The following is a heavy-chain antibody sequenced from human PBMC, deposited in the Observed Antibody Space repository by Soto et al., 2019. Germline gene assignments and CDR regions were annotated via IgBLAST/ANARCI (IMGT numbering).Heavy chain of an antibody. CDR3: ARHPGAYYFDY. V-gene: IGHV4-59*08. Sequence: SETLSLTCTVSCDSITSSYWSWIRQAPGKGLEWIGYIFYTGTTNYNPSLKSRVTISIDTSKNQFSLNLSSVTAADTAVYYCARHPGAYYFDYWGQGTLVTVSS. D-gene: IGHD3-10*01. J-gene: IGHJ4*02. CDR1: CDSITSSY. CDR2: IFYTGTT.